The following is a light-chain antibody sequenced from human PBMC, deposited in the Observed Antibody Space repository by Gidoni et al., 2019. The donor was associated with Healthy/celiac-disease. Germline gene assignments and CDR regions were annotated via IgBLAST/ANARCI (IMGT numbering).Light chain of an antibody. V-gene: IGKV3-20*01. Sequence: EVVLTQSPGTLSLSPGERATLSCRASQSVSSSYLAWYQQKPGPTPRLLIHGASSRASGIPDRFSGSGSGTDFTLTITRLEPEDFAVYCCQQYGSSPWTFGQGTKVEIK. CDR2: GAS. CDR3: QQYGSSPWT. J-gene: IGKJ1*01. CDR1: QSVSSSY.